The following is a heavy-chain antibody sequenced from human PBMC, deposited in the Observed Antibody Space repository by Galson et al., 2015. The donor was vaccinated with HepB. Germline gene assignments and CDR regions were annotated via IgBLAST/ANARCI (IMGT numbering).Heavy chain of an antibody. CDR1: GFTLSSFW. Sequence: SLRLSCAASGFTLSSFWMHWVRQAPGKGPVWVSRIKNAGSDTTYADSVKGRFTISRDNVKNTLYLQMSSLRAEDTAIYYCVREGNWNFDYWGQGTLVTVSS. V-gene: IGHV3-74*01. CDR3: VREGNWNFDY. CDR2: IKNAGSDT. D-gene: IGHD1-1*01. J-gene: IGHJ4*02.